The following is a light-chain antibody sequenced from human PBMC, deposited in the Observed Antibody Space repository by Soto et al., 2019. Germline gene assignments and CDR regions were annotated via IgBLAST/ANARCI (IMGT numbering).Light chain of an antibody. CDR2: AAS. J-gene: IGKJ1*01. V-gene: IGKV1-6*01. Sequence: AIPVTQSPSSLSASVGDRVTITCRASQGIRNDLGWYQQKPGKAPMLLIYAASTLQSGVPSRFSGSGSGTDFTLTISSLQPEDFATYYCLQDHNYPLTFGQGTKVEIK. CDR3: LQDHNYPLT. CDR1: QGIRND.